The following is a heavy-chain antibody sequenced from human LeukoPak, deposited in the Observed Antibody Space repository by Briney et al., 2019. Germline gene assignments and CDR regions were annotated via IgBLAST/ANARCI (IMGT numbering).Heavy chain of an antibody. CDR3: ATNSVGSVDV. J-gene: IGHJ6*02. CDR1: GFTFRSYS. CDR2: ISSSSSYI. Sequence: GGSLRLSCAASGFTFRSYSMNWVRQAPGKGLEWVSSISSSSSYIYYADSVKGRFTISRDNAENSLYLQMNSLRAEDTAVYYCATNSVGSVDVWGQGTTVTVSS. D-gene: IGHD3-10*01. V-gene: IGHV3-21*01.